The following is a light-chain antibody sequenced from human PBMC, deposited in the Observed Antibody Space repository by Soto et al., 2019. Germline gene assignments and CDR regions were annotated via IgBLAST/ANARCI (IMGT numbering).Light chain of an antibody. CDR3: QSYDTSLSVHVV. CDR1: SSNIGAGYD. J-gene: IGLJ2*01. V-gene: IGLV1-40*01. Sequence: QSVLTQPPSVSGAPGQWVTISCTGSSSNIGAGYDVHWYQQLPGAAPKLLIYGNSNRPSGVPDRFSGSKSGTSASLAITGLQAEDEADYYCQSYDTSLSVHVVFGGGTKLTVL. CDR2: GNS.